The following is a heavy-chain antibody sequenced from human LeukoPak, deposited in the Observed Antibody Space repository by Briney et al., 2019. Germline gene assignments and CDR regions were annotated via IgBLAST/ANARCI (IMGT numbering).Heavy chain of an antibody. D-gene: IGHD4-11*01. V-gene: IGHV4-30-2*01. J-gene: IGHJ4*02. CDR1: GGSISSGGYS. CDR3: AATTDIYDY. Sequence: SETLSLTCAVSGGSISSGGYSWSWIRQPPGKGLEWIGYIYHSGSTYYNPSLKSRVTISVDRSKTQFSLKLISVTAADTAVSYCAATTDIYDYWGQGTLVTVSS. CDR2: IYHSGST.